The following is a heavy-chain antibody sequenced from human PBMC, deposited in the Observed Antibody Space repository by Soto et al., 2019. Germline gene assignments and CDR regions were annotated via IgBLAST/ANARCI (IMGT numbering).Heavy chain of an antibody. CDR3: GRGRSGQIVILY. D-gene: IGHD2-15*01. CDR2: IGPDSGAT. J-gene: IGHJ4*02. Sequence: ASVKVSCKTSGYTFTGHYIHWVRQAPQQGPEWMGEIGPDSGATNYAQKFQGRVTMTMDTSTTTVYMELKILSPDDTAVYYCGRGRSGQIVILYWGQGTTVTVSS. V-gene: IGHV1-2*02. CDR1: GYTFTGHY.